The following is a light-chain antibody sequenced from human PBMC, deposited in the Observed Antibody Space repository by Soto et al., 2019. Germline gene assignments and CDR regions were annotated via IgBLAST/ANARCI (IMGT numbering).Light chain of an antibody. CDR3: SSYGGSNTVV. CDR1: SRDVGGYNY. V-gene: IGLV2-8*01. J-gene: IGLJ2*01. Sequence: QSALTQPPSASGSPGQSVTISCTGSSRDVGGYNYVSWYQQHPGKAPKLMIYEVSKRPSAVPDRVSGSKSGNTASLTVSGLQAEDEADYYCSSYGGSNTVVFGGGTKLTVL. CDR2: EVS.